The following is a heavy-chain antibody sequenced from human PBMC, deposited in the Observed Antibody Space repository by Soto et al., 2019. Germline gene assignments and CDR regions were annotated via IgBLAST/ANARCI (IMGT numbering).Heavy chain of an antibody. CDR3: ARGTGGATSSGKDQFDY. V-gene: IGHV3-7*01. Sequence: EVQLVESGGGLVQPGGSLRLSCAGSGFIFGNFWMTWVRQAPGKGLEWLANIKQDGSEKYYVYSVKGRFTISRDNVKNSLYLQMNSLRSEDTAVYYCARGTGGATSSGKDQFDYWGQGTLVPVSS. CDR2: IKQDGSEK. J-gene: IGHJ4*02. CDR1: GFIFGNFW. D-gene: IGHD1-26*01.